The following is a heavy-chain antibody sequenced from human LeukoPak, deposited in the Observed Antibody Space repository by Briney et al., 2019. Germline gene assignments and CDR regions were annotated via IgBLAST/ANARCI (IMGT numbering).Heavy chain of an antibody. V-gene: IGHV1-46*01. CDR1: GYTFTNYY. J-gene: IGHJ4*02. D-gene: IGHD3-10*01. CDR2: INPSGGST. Sequence: ASVKVSCKASGYTFTNYYIHWVRQAPGQGLECMGIINPSGGSTSYAQKFQGRVTMTRDTSISTAYMELSRLRSDDTAVYYCARSITMVRGVIRPSDYWGQGTLVTVSS. CDR3: ARSITMVRGVIRPSDY.